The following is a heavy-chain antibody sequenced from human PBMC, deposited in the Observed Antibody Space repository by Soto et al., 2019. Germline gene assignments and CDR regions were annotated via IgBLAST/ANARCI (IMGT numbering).Heavy chain of an antibody. D-gene: IGHD5-12*01. CDR1: GYTFTSYD. J-gene: IGHJ4*02. Sequence: ASVKVSCKASGYTFTSYDINWVRQATGQGLEWMGWMNPNSGNTGYAQKFQGRVTMTRNTSISTAYMELSSLRSEDTAVYYCARGAAEYSGYDKVEFDYWGQGTLVTVSS. CDR2: MNPNSGNT. CDR3: ARGAAEYSGYDKVEFDY. V-gene: IGHV1-8*01.